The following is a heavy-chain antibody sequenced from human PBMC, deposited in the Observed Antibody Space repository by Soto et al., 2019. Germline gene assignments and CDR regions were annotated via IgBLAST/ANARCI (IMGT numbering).Heavy chain of an antibody. J-gene: IGHJ4*02. CDR2: ISSSGSTI. CDR3: ARDLRMVYAIDFDY. V-gene: IGHV3-48*02. Sequence: EVQLVESGGGLVQLGGSLRLSCAASGFTFSSYSMNWVRQAPGKGLEWVSYISSSGSTIYYADSVKGRFTISRDNAKNSLYLQMNSLRDEDTAVYYCARDLRMVYAIDFDYWGQGTLVTVSS. D-gene: IGHD2-8*01. CDR1: GFTFSSYS.